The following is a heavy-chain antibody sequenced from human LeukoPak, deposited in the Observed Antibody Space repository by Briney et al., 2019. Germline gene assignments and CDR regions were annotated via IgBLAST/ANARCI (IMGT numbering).Heavy chain of an antibody. J-gene: IGHJ4*02. CDR2: IYTSGST. CDR1: GGSISSYY. Sequence: SETLSLTCTVSGGSISSYYWSWIRQPPGKGLEWIGYIYTSGSTNYNPSLKSRVTISVDTSKNQFSLKLSSVTAADTAVSYCARHISGSSRYNYAYFDYWGQGTLVTVSS. CDR3: ARHISGSSRYNYAYFDY. D-gene: IGHD3-22*01. V-gene: IGHV4-4*09.